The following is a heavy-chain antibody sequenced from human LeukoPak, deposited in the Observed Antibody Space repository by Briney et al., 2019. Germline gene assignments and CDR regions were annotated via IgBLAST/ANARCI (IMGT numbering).Heavy chain of an antibody. CDR3: ATDGSSFDY. Sequence: GGSLRLSCVSSGFTFSAYWMSWVRQAPGKGLEWVANIKKDGSVQYYVDSLKGRFTISRDNANKSLYLQMNSLRDEDTAVYYCATDGSSFDYWGQGTLVTVSS. CDR2: IKKDGSVQ. J-gene: IGHJ4*02. CDR1: GFTFSAYW. D-gene: IGHD1-1*01. V-gene: IGHV3-7*01.